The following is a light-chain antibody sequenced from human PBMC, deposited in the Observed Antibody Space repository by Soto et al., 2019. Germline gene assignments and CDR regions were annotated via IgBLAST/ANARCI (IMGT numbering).Light chain of an antibody. Sequence: EIVLTQSPGTLSLSPGERATLSCRASQSVSSSYLAWYQQKPGQAPRLLIYGASSRATGIPDRFSGSGSGTDFTLTISRLEPEDCAVYYCQQYCSSPPFTFGPGTKVDIK. J-gene: IGKJ3*01. CDR2: GAS. CDR3: QQYCSSPPFT. V-gene: IGKV3-20*01. CDR1: QSVSSSY.